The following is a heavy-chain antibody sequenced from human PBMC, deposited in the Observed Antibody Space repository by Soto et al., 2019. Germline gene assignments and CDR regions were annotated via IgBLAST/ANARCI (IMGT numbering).Heavy chain of an antibody. D-gene: IGHD6-6*01. CDR3: ARVAGQLGYYYYGMDV. CDR2: INHSGST. CDR1: GGSFSGYY. V-gene: IGHV4-34*01. J-gene: IGHJ6*02. Sequence: SETLSLTCAVYGGSFSGYYWSWIRQPPGKGLEWIGEINHSGSTNYNPSLKSRVTISVDTSKNQFSLKLSSVTAADTAVYYCARVAGQLGYYYYGMDVWGQGTTVTVS.